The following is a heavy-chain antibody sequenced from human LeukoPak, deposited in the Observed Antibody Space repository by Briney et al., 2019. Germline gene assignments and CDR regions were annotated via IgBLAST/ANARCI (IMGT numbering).Heavy chain of an antibody. J-gene: IGHJ6*02. D-gene: IGHD2-15*01. CDR2: IYSGGST. Sequence: GGSLRFSCAAFGLTVGSTYMSWVRQAPGKGLEWVSVIYSGGSTYYADSVKGRFTISRDNSKNTLYLQMNSLRAEDTAVYYCARVVAYYYGMDVWGQGTTVTVSS. CDR3: ARVVAYYYGMDV. CDR1: GLTVGSTY. V-gene: IGHV3-66*01.